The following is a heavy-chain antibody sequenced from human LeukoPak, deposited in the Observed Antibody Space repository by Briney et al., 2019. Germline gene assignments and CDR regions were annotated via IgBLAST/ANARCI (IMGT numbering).Heavy chain of an antibody. V-gene: IGHV4-31*03. D-gene: IGHD3-22*01. J-gene: IGHJ4*02. Sequence: SETLSLTCTVSGGSISSGGYYWSWIRQHPGKGLEWIRYIYYSGSNYYNPSVKSRVTISVDRSKNQFSLKLSSVTAADTAVYYCARGNRHYYDSSGYYYGALFDYWGQGNLVSVSS. CDR3: ARGNRHYYDSSGYYYGALFDY. CDR1: GGSISSGGYY. CDR2: IYYSGSN.